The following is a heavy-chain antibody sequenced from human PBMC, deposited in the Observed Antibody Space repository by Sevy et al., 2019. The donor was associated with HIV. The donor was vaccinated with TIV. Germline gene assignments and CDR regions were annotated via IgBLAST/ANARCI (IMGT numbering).Heavy chain of an antibody. J-gene: IGHJ4*02. CDR3: ARAFDYYDTGGLDY. CDR2: ISSGSSYI. CDR1: GFTFSNYD. V-gene: IGHV3-21*01. D-gene: IGHD3-22*01. Sequence: GGSLRLSCAASGFTFSNYDMNWVRQAPGKGLEWVSYISSGSSYIYYADSLKGRVTNSRDNANNSLFLQLNSLRAEDTAVYYCARAFDYYDTGGLDYWGQGALVTVSS.